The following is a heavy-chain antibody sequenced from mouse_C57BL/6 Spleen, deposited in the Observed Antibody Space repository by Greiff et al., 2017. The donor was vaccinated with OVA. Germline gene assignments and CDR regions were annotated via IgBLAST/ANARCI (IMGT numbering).Heavy chain of an antibody. J-gene: IGHJ4*01. Sequence: EVQLQQSGAELVKPGASVKLSCTASGFNIKDYYMHWVKQRTEQGLEWIGRIDPEDGETKYAPKLQGKATITADTSSNTAYLQLSSLTSEDTAVYYCASPGSSKYYYAMDYWGQGTSVTVSS. CDR3: ASPGSSKYYYAMDY. CDR1: GFNIKDYY. V-gene: IGHV14-2*01. CDR2: IDPEDGET. D-gene: IGHD1-1*01.